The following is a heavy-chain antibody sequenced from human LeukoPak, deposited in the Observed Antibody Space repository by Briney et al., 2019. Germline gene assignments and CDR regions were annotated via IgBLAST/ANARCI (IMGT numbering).Heavy chain of an antibody. CDR2: FDPEDGET. V-gene: IGHV1-24*01. CDR3: VAAEPPFIWFDP. D-gene: IGHD6-13*01. J-gene: IGHJ5*02. Sequence: GASVKVSCKVSGHTLTELSMHWVRQAPGKGLEWMGGFDPEDGETIYAQKFQGRVTMTEDTSTDTAYMELSSLRSEDTAVYYCVAAEPPFIWFDPWGQGTLVTVSS. CDR1: GHTLTELS.